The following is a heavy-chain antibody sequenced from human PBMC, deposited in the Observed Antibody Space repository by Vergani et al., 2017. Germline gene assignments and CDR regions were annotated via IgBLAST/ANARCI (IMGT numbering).Heavy chain of an antibody. CDR2: IRSKNDGGTA. J-gene: IGHJ4*02. CDR3: YTDYHDY. CDR1: GINFKNAW. D-gene: IGHD2-2*02. Sequence: EVQVVESGGGLIKPGGSLRLSCVVSGINFKNAWINWVRQAPGKGLEWIGRIRSKNDGGTADYAAPLKCRFTISRDDSKDSAFLLVNNLKTEDTAVYFCYTDYHDYWGQGTLVTVSA. V-gene: IGHV3-15*01.